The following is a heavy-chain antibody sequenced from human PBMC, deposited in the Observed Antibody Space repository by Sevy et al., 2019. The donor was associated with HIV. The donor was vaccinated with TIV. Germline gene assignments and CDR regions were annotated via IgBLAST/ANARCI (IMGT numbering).Heavy chain of an antibody. D-gene: IGHD6-13*01. Sequence: SETLSLTCTVSGGSISSSSYYWGWIRQPPGKGLEWIGSIYYSGSTHYNPSLKSRVTISVDTSKNQFSLKLSSVTAADTAVYYCARQGRIAAAAYYFDYWGQGTLVTVSS. CDR2: IYYSGST. CDR3: ARQGRIAAAAYYFDY. V-gene: IGHV4-39*01. CDR1: GGSISSSSYY. J-gene: IGHJ4*02.